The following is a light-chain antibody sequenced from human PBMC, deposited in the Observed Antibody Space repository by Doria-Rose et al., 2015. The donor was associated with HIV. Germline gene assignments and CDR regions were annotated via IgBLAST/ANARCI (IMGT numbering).Light chain of an antibody. V-gene: IGKV3-20*01. J-gene: IGKJ1*01. CDR3: HQYGTSWT. CDR2: DGS. CDR1: QSFSSTY. Sequence: LTQSPGTLSLSPGERATLSCRASQSFSSTYLAWYQQTPGQAPSLLIYDGSTRATGIPDRFSASGSGTDFTLTINRLEPEDFALYYCHQYGTSWTFGQGTKVEI.